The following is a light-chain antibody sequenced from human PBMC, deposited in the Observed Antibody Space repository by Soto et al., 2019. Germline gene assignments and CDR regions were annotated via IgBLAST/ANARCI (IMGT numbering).Light chain of an antibody. J-gene: IGKJ4*01. V-gene: IGKV3-15*01. CDR1: QSISSN. Sequence: ERVMTQSPATLSVSPGERATLSCRASQSISSNLAWYQQKPGQAPRLLIYGASTRATGIPARFSGSGSGTDFTLTISRLEPEDFAVYYCQQYGSSPLTFGGGTKVDIK. CDR2: GAS. CDR3: QQYGSSPLT.